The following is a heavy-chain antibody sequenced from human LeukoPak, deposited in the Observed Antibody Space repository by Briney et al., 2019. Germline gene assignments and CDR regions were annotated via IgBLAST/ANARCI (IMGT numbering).Heavy chain of an antibody. CDR3: ARGSGSYLTLFDY. D-gene: IGHD1-26*01. CDR2: IYYSGST. Sequence: KASETLSLTCTVSGGSISSYYWSWIRQPPGKGLEWIGYIYYSGSTNYNPSLKSRVTISVDTSKNQFSLKLSSVTAADTAVYYCARGSGSYLTLFDYWGQGTLVTVSS. V-gene: IGHV4-59*01. J-gene: IGHJ4*02. CDR1: GGSISSYY.